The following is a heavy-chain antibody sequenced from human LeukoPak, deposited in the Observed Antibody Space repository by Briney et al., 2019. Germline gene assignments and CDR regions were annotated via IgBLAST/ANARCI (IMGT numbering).Heavy chain of an antibody. J-gene: IGHJ4*02. D-gene: IGHD5-18*01. CDR2: IDHSGRT. CDR1: GFPVSTNY. Sequence: GSLRLSCAASGFPVSTNYMSWVRQPPGKGLEWIGEIDHSGRTSNNPSYKSRVTVSVDTSKNQFSLKLSSVTAADTAVYYCARGRGYSYFFDYGGQGTLVTVSS. CDR3: ARGRGYSYFFDY. V-gene: IGHV4-34*01.